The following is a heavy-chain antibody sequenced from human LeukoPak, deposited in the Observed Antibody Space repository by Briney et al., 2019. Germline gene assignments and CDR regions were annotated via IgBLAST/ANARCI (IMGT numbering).Heavy chain of an antibody. D-gene: IGHD1-26*01. CDR3: AKAGSGSYYGMESHVDY. CDR2: ICGSGGST. CDR1: GFTFSSYA. V-gene: IGHV3-23*01. Sequence: GGSLRLSCAASGFTFSSYAMSWVRQAPGKGLEWVSAICGSGGSTYYADSVKGRFTISRDNSKNTLYLQMNSLRAEDTAVCYCAKAGSGSYYGMESHVDYWGQGTLVTVSS. J-gene: IGHJ4*02.